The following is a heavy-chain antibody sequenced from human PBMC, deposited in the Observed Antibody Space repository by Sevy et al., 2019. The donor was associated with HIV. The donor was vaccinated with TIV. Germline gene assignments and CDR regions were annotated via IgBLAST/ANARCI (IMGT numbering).Heavy chain of an antibody. CDR3: AKGLGRFSYYYYGMDV. Sequence: GGSLRLSCAASGFTFSNYAMSWVRQPPGKGLEWVSAISGSGGSTYYADSVKGRFTISRDNSKNTLYLQMNSLRAEDTAVYYCAKGLGRFSYYYYGMDVWGQGTTVTVSS. J-gene: IGHJ6*02. D-gene: IGHD7-27*01. CDR1: GFTFSNYA. V-gene: IGHV3-23*01. CDR2: ISGSGGST.